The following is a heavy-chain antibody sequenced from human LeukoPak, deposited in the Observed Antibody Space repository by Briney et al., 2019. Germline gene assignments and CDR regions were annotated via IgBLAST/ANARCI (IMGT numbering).Heavy chain of an antibody. CDR3: AREFNNNWPFDY. CDR1: GYTFTGYF. Sequence: GASVKVSCKAPGYTFTGYFMHWVRQAAGQGLEWMGRINPNSGGTDYAQKFQGRVTMTRDTSINTAYMELSRLRSDDTAVYYCAREFNNNWPFDYWGQGTLVTVSS. V-gene: IGHV1-2*06. D-gene: IGHD1-1*01. J-gene: IGHJ4*02. CDR2: INPNSGGT.